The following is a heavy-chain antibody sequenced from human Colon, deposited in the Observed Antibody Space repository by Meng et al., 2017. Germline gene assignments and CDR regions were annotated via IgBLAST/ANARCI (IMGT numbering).Heavy chain of an antibody. CDR1: GYTFTDCY. D-gene: IGHD1-7*01. J-gene: IGHJ4*02. CDR3: ARDGGNYDFDY. V-gene: IGHV1-2*06. Sequence: HGQLVHSGPGVKKPGAAVTLSCQAAGYTFTDCYVHWVRQAPGQGLEWMGRIIPSSGVANSAQKFQGRVTLTWDTSISTAYMELSSLRSDDTAIYYCARDGGNYDFDYWGQGTLVTVSS. CDR2: IIPSSGVA.